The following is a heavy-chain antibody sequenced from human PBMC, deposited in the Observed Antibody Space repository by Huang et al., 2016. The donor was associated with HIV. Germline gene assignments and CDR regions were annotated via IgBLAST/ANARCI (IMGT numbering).Heavy chain of an antibody. Sequence: VESGGRLVQPGGSIRLSCVGSTFTFGAYWMSWVRQYPGKGLEWVANIKQDESEKDYVESVKGRFNIARDNAKKVLFLEMNNVRVEDTATYYCATKTAAMDIWGQGTTVTVS. CDR2: IKQDESEK. V-gene: IGHV3-7*01. CDR1: TFTFGAYW. D-gene: IGHD1-7*01. CDR3: ATKTAAMDI. J-gene: IGHJ6*02.